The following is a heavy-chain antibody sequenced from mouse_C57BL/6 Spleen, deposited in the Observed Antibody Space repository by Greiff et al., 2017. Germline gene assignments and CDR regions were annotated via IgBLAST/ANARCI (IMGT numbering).Heavy chain of an antibody. CDR2: IHPNSGST. Sequence: QVQLQQPGAELVKPGASVKLSCKASGYTFTSYWMHWVKQRPGQGLEWIGMIHPNSGSTNYNEKFKSKATLTVDKSSSTAYMQLSSLTSADSAVYYCAREGAVVATDYAMDYWGQGTSVTVSS. V-gene: IGHV1-64*01. D-gene: IGHD1-1*01. CDR3: AREGAVVATDYAMDY. CDR1: GYTFTSYW. J-gene: IGHJ4*01.